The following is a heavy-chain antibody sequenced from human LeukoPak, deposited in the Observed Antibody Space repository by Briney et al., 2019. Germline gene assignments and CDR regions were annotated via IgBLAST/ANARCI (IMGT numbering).Heavy chain of an antibody. CDR3: ARAGNGGTFDY. V-gene: IGHV3-66*01. Sequence: GGSLRLSCTASGFTFGDYAMSWVRQAPGKGLEWVSVIYSGGSTYYADSVKGRFTISRDNSKNTLYLQMNSLRAEDTAVYYCARAGNGGTFDYWGQGTLVTVSS. J-gene: IGHJ4*02. CDR1: GFTFGDYA. D-gene: IGHD2-8*01. CDR2: IYSGGST.